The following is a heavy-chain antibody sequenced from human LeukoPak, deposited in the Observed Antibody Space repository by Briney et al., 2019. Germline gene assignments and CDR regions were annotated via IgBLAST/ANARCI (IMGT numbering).Heavy chain of an antibody. CDR3: ARDAGASTSYYYFDY. D-gene: IGHD1-26*01. CDR2: IRSDGNNK. J-gene: IGHJ4*02. V-gene: IGHV3-30*02. Sequence: GESLKLSCAASRFTFSSCGMHWVRQAPGKGLEWVAFIRSDGNNKYYADSVKGRFTISRDNSKDTLFLQMDSLRGEDTALYYCARDAGASTSYYYFDYWGQGTLVTVSS. CDR1: RFTFSSCG.